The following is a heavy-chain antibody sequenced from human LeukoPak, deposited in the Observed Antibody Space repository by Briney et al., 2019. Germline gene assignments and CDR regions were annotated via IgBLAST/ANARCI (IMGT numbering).Heavy chain of an antibody. CDR2: IIPIFGTA. CDR3: ARGNINCSGGSCYSAPTPDV. Sequence: GASVKVSCKASGGTFSSYAIGWVRQAPGQGLEWMGRIIPIFGTANYAQKFQGRVTITTDESTSTAYMELSSLRSEDTAVYYCARGNINCSGGSCYSAPTPDVWGKGTTVTVSS. V-gene: IGHV1-69*05. D-gene: IGHD2-15*01. CDR1: GGTFSSYA. J-gene: IGHJ6*04.